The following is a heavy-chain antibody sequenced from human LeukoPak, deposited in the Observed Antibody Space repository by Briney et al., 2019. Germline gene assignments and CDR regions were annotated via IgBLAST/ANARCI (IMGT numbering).Heavy chain of an antibody. V-gene: IGHV3-53*01. CDR2: IYSGGST. CDR1: GFTVSSNY. CDR3: ARDRGPSWANYYYYGMDA. D-gene: IGHD3-10*01. J-gene: IGHJ6*02. Sequence: AGGSLRLSCAASGFTVSSNYMSWVRQAPGKGLEWVSVIYSGGSTYYADSVKGRFTISRDNSKNTLYLQMNSLRAEDTAVYYCARDRGPSWANYYYYGMDAWGQGTTVTVSS.